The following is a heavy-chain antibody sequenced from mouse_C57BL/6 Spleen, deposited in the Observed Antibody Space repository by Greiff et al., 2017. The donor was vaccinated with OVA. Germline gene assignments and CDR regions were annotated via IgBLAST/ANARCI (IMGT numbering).Heavy chain of an antibody. D-gene: IGHD4-1*01. Sequence: QVPLQQPGAELVRPGSSVKLSCKASGYTFTSYWMHWVKQRPIQGLEWIGNIDPSDSETHYNQQFKDKATLTVDKSSSTAYMQLSILTSEDSAVYYCARLGVGRNYWGQGTTLTVSS. CDR2: IDPSDSET. V-gene: IGHV1-52*01. J-gene: IGHJ2*01. CDR1: GYTFTSYW. CDR3: ARLGVGRNY.